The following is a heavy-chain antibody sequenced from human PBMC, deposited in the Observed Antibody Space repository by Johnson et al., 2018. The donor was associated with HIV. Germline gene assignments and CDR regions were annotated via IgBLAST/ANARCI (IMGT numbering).Heavy chain of an antibody. J-gene: IGHJ3*02. V-gene: IGHV3-11*04. Sequence: VQLVESGGGLVKPGGSLRLSCAASGFTFSDYYMSWIRQASGKGLEWVSYISSSDGTKNYAYSVKGRFTISRDNAKNSLYLQMNSLRAEDTAVYYCARAMRWPNSFDIRGQGTMVTVSS. CDR2: ISSSDGTK. D-gene: IGHD5-24*01. CDR3: ARAMRWPNSFDI. CDR1: GFTFSDYY.